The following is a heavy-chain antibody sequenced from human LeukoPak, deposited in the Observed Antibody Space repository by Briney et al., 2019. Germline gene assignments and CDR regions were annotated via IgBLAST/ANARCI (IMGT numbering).Heavy chain of an antibody. V-gene: IGHV4-4*07. CDR2: VSQWNT. D-gene: IGHD2-21*01. Sequence: SDTLSLTCTLSNHYIKDYYWRWLRQPAGKGLEWIGRVSQWNTNYNPSLMSRVTMSVHASKNQFSLKLNSATAADAAVYYCARQGSDNFFDSWGRGILVTVSS. J-gene: IGHJ4*02. CDR1: NHYIKDYY. CDR3: ARQGSDNFFDS.